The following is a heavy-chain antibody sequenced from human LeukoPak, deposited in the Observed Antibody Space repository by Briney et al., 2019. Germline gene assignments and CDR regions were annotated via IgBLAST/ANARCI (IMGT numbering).Heavy chain of an antibody. J-gene: IGHJ4*02. Sequence: GGSLRLSCAASGFTFISYSMDWVRQAPGKGLEWVSSISSSSSYIYYADSVKGRFTISRDNSKNTLFLQMNSMRAEDTAVYFCAKDRGQNLSDFLTGPAYYFDYWGQGTLVTVSS. CDR1: GFTFISYS. CDR2: ISSSSSYI. CDR3: AKDRGQNLSDFLTGPAYYFDY. V-gene: IGHV3-21*04. D-gene: IGHD3/OR15-3a*01.